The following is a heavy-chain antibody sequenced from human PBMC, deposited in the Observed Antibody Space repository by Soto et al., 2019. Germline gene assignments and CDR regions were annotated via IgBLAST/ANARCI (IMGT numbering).Heavy chain of an antibody. CDR2: INPSGGST. D-gene: IGHD2-15*01. Sequence: QVQLVQSGAEVKKPGASVKVSCKASGYTFTSYYMHWVRQAPGQGLEWMGIINPSGGSTSYAQKFRGRVTMTRDTPTRTGYMELSSLRAEDTAVYYCARSVVVVAATDEYFQHWGQGTLVTGSS. CDR3: ARSVVVVAATDEYFQH. CDR1: GYTFTSYY. J-gene: IGHJ1*01. V-gene: IGHV1-46*03.